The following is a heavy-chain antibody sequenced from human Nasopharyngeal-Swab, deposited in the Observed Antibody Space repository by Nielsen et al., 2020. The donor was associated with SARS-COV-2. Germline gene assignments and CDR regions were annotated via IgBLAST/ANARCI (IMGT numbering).Heavy chain of an antibody. V-gene: IGHV5-51*01. D-gene: IGHD4-17*01. CDR3: ARLVSTTVTTTYFDY. J-gene: IGHJ4*02. CDR2: IYPGDSDT. CDR1: GYRFTSYW. Sequence: ESLKISCKGSGYRFTSYWIGRVRQMHGKGLEWMGIIYPGDSDTRYSPSFQGQVTISADKSISTAYLQWSSLKASDTAMYYCARLVSTTVTTTYFDYWGQGTLVTVSS.